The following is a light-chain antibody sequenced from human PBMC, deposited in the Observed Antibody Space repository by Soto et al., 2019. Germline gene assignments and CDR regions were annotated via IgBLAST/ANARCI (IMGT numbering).Light chain of an antibody. CDR2: DAS. Sequence: TLSLSPGERATLSCRASQSVSSYLAWYQQKPGQAPRLLIYDASNRATGIPARFSGSGSGTDFTLTISSLEPEDFAVYYCEHRSNCLRFFGGSTKV. V-gene: IGKV3-11*01. CDR3: EHRSNCLRF. J-gene: IGKJ4*01. CDR1: QSVSSY.